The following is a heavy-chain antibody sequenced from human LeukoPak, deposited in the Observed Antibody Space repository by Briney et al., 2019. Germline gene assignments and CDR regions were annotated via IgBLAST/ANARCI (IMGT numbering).Heavy chain of an antibody. J-gene: IGHJ6*02. CDR2: IYPGDSDT. Sequence: GEPLKISCKGSGYSFTSYWIGRVRQMPGKGLEWMGIIYPGDSDTRYSPSFQGQVTISADKSISTAYLQWSSLKASDTAMYYCARHYLAAADRPTDYYYYGMDVWGQGTTVTVSS. D-gene: IGHD6-13*01. CDR1: GYSFTSYW. CDR3: ARHYLAAADRPTDYYYYGMDV. V-gene: IGHV5-51*01.